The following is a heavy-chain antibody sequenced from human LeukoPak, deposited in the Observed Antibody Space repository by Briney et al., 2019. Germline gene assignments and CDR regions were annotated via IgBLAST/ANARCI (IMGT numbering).Heavy chain of an antibody. J-gene: IGHJ4*02. Sequence: SETLSLTCAVSGGSISSGGYSWSWIRQPPGKGLEWIGYIYHSGSTYYHPSLKSRVTISVDRSKNQFSLKLRSVTAADTALYYCARVPAWVSFDYCGQGTLVTVSS. CDR1: GGSISSGGYS. D-gene: IGHD1-26*01. CDR2: IYHSGST. CDR3: ARVPAWVSFDY. V-gene: IGHV4-30-2*01.